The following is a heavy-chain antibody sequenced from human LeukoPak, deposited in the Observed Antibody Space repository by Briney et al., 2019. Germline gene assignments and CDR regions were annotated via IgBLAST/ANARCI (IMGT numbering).Heavy chain of an antibody. Sequence: PSETLSLTCTVSGGSISSGGYYWSWIRQHPGKGLEWIGYIYYSGSTYYNPSLKNRVTISVDTSKNQFSLKLSSVTAADTAVYYCARAGHGGQLDYWGQGTLVTVSS. CDR1: GGSISSGGYY. CDR2: IYYSGST. V-gene: IGHV4-31*03. J-gene: IGHJ4*02. D-gene: IGHD3-10*01. CDR3: ARAGHGGQLDY.